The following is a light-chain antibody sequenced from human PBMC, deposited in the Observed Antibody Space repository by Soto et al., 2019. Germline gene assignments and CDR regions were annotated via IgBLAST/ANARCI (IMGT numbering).Light chain of an antibody. J-gene: IGKJ1*01. CDR3: QQYYSYPRT. CDR2: AAS. CDR1: QGISSY. V-gene: IGKV1-8*01. Sequence: AILMTQSPSSLSASPGDRVTITCRASQGISSYLAWYQQKPGKAPKLLIYAASTLQSGVPSRFSGSGSGTDFTLTISCLQSEDFATYYCQQYYSYPRTFGQGTNVDI.